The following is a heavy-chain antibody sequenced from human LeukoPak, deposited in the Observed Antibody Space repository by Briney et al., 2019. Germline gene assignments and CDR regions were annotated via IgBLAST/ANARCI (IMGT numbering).Heavy chain of an antibody. CDR3: AKAQGYSSGNYFDY. D-gene: IGHD6-19*01. CDR1: GLTVSSNF. Sequence: GGTLRLSCAASGLTVSSNFMSWVRQAPGKGLEWVSVIYSGGSAYYADSVKGRFTISRDNSKNTLYLQMNSLRAEDTAVYYCAKAQGYSSGNYFDYWGQGTLVTVSS. V-gene: IGHV3-53*01. CDR2: IYSGGSA. J-gene: IGHJ4*02.